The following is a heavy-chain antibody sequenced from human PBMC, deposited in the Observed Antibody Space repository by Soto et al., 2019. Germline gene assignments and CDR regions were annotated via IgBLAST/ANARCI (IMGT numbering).Heavy chain of an antibody. V-gene: IGHV4-59*02. J-gene: IGHJ6*02. CDR2: WKYSGSP. CDR1: GGSVWLYE. D-gene: IGHD3-16*02. CDR3: ARLAPRYRIRDYNYYSLDF. Sequence: SGCFSLTGALSGGSVWLYEWTWIRPPPGTGLEWLSYWKYSGSPSHSPSLKSRVTISLDTSKNQFSLRLISVTAADTAVYYCARLAPRYRIRDYNYYSLDFWGQGTTVTVSS.